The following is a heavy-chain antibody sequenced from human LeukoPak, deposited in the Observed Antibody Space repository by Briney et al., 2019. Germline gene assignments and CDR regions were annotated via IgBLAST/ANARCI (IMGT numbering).Heavy chain of an antibody. CDR1: GGSISSSSYY. V-gene: IGHV4-39*07. Sequence: SETLSLTCTVSGGSISSSSYYWGWIRQPPGKGLEWIVSIYYSGSTYYNPSLKSRVTISVDTSKNQFSLKLSSVTAADTAVYYCARGDGYSGYDFDYWGQGTLVTVSS. J-gene: IGHJ4*02. D-gene: IGHD5-12*01. CDR3: ARGDGYSGYDFDY. CDR2: IYYSGST.